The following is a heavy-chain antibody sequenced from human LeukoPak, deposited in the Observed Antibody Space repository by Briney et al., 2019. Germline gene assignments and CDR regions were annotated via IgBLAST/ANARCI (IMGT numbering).Heavy chain of an antibody. D-gene: IGHD6-6*01. CDR3: AKDSGLAARPKNFDY. J-gene: IGHJ4*02. CDR1: GGSISSSNW. V-gene: IGHV4-4*02. CDR2: IYHSGST. Sequence: SETLSLTCAVSGGSISSSNWWSWVRQPPGKGLEWIGEIYHSGSTNYNPSLKSRVTISVDKSKNQFSLKLSSVTAADTAVYYCAKDSGLAARPKNFDYWGQGTPVTVSS.